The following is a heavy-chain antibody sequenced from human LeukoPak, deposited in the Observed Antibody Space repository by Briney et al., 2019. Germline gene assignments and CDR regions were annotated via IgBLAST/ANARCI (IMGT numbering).Heavy chain of an antibody. Sequence: SETLSLTCAVYGGSFSGYQWSWIRQPPGKGLEWIGEINQSGSTNYNPSLKSRVTMSVDTSKTQFPLKLNSVTAADTAVYYCARGRSSFLYIAATTKYFDYWGQGTLVTVSS. CDR3: ARGRSSFLYIAATTKYFDY. J-gene: IGHJ4*02. CDR2: INQSGST. CDR1: GGSFSGYQ. D-gene: IGHD5-12*01. V-gene: IGHV4-34*01.